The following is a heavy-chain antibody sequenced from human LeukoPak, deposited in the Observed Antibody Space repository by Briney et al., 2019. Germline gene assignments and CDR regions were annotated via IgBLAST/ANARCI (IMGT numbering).Heavy chain of an antibody. V-gene: IGHV3-21*05. J-gene: IGHJ4*02. D-gene: IGHD5-18*01. CDR2: ISSSGGHI. Sequence: KPGGSLRVSCAASGFTFSRYSMNWVRQAPGTGLEWLSYISSSGGHIYYADSVKGRFTISRDNAKNSLYLQMNSLRAEDTALYYCARGAGGYGQIDYWGQGTLVTVSS. CDR1: GFTFSRYS. CDR3: ARGAGGYGQIDY.